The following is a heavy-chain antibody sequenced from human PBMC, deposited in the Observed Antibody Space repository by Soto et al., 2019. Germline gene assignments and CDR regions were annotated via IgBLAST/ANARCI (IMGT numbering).Heavy chain of an antibody. CDR3: ARVIQYSNSWYTLGY. Sequence: ASVKVSCKASGCTFTGYYMHWVRQAPGQGLEWMGWINPNSGGTNYAQKFQGRVTMTRDTSISTAYMELSRLRSDDTAVYYCARVIQYSNSWYTLGYWGQGTLVTVSS. J-gene: IGHJ4*02. D-gene: IGHD6-13*01. CDR2: INPNSGGT. CDR1: GCTFTGYY. V-gene: IGHV1-2*02.